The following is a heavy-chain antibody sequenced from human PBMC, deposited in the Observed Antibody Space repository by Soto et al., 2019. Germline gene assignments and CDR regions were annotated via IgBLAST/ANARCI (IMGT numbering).Heavy chain of an antibody. CDR1: GGSFTSNNW. CDR3: ASRDPGTSVDY. J-gene: IGHJ4*02. V-gene: IGHV4-4*02. CDR2: IYRTGST. D-gene: IGHD1-7*01. Sequence: SETLSLTCAVSGGSFTSNNWWTWVRQPPGQGLEWIGEIYRTGSTNYNPPLKSRVTISLDKSENQFSLKVTSLTAADTAVYYCASRDPGTSVDYWGQGTLVTV.